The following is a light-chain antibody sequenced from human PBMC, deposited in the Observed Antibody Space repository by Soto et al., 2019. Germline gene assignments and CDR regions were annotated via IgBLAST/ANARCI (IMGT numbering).Light chain of an antibody. CDR1: QSVSTK. Sequence: ELVMTQSPATLSVSPGERATLSCRASQSVSTKLAWYQQKPGQGPRLLIYGASTRATGIPARFSGSGSGTEFTLTITSLQSEDFALYYCQHYSTGLWTFGQGTKVDIK. CDR3: QHYSTGLWT. V-gene: IGKV3-15*01. CDR2: GAS. J-gene: IGKJ1*01.